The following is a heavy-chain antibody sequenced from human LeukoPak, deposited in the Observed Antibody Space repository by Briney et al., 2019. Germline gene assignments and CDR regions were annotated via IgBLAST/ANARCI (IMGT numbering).Heavy chain of an antibody. D-gene: IGHD6-13*01. CDR3: ATIGSSWELDY. J-gene: IGHJ4*02. Sequence: GGSLRLSCAASGFTFSTSWLHWVRQVPGKGLVWVSRINADGSSTSYADSVKGRFTISRDNAKNTLYLQMNSLRAEDTAVYYCATIGSSWELDYLGQGTLVTVSS. V-gene: IGHV3-74*01. CDR1: GFTFSTSW. CDR2: INADGSST.